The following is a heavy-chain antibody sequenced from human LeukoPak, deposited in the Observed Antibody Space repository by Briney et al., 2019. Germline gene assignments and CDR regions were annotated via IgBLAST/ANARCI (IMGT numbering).Heavy chain of an antibody. CDR1: GGSISSSSYY. V-gene: IGHV4-39*07. CDR3: ARGRDRGGADAFDI. Sequence: SETLSLTCTVSGGSISSSSYYWGWIRQPPGKGLEWIGSIYYSGSTYYNPSLKSRVTISVDTSKNQFSLKLSSVTAADTAVYYCARGRDRGGADAFDIWGQGTMVTVSS. J-gene: IGHJ3*02. D-gene: IGHD3-16*01. CDR2: IYYSGST.